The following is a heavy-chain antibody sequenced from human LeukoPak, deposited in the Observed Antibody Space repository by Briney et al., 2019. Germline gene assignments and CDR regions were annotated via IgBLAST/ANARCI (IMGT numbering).Heavy chain of an antibody. Sequence: PGGSLRLSCAASGFTFDDYGMSWVRQAPGKGLEWVSGINWNGGSTGYADSVKGRFTISRDNAKSSLYLQMNSLRAEDTALYHCAREILTGYYPYYYYGMDVWGQGTTVTVS. V-gene: IGHV3-20*01. CDR2: INWNGGST. D-gene: IGHD3-9*01. CDR3: AREILTGYYPYYYYGMDV. CDR1: GFTFDDYG. J-gene: IGHJ6*02.